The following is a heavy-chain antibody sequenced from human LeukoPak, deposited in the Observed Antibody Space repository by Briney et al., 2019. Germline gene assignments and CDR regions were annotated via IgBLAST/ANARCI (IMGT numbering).Heavy chain of an antibody. CDR1: GYTFINYG. CDR3: ARGDLGEYFDY. CDR2: ISAYNANT. J-gene: IGHJ4*02. Sequence: VSVKVSCKASGYTFINYGVNWVRQAPGQGLEWMGWISAYNANTNYAQKLQGRVTMTTDTSTSTAYMELRSLRSDDTAVYYCARGDLGEYFDYWGQGTLVTVSS. V-gene: IGHV1-18*01.